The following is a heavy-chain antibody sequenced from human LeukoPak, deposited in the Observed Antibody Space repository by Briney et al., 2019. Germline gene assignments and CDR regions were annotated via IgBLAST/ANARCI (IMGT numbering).Heavy chain of an antibody. V-gene: IGHV3-30*02. CDR3: AKDSLADIDY. CDR1: GFIFSTYG. CDR2: IRHDGSIK. D-gene: IGHD3-16*01. Sequence: PGGSLRLSCAASGFIFSTYGMYWVRQAPGKGLEWVAFIRHDGSIKNYADSVKGRSTISRDNSKNTLYLQMNSLRAGDTAVYYCAKDSLADIDYWGQGTLATVSS. J-gene: IGHJ4*02.